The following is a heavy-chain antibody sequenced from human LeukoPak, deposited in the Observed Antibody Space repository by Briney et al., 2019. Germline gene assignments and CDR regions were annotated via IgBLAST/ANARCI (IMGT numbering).Heavy chain of an antibody. V-gene: IGHV4-39*01. CDR3: ARLGGDRPFDY. D-gene: IGHD2-21*02. J-gene: IGHJ4*02. CDR1: GGSISSSYYY. CDR2: IYYSGST. Sequence: SETLSLTCTVSGGSISSSYYYWGWIRQPPGKGLEWIGSIYYSGSTYYNPSLKSRVTISVDTSKNQFSLRLSSVTAADTAVYYCARLGGDRPFDYWGQGTLVTVSS.